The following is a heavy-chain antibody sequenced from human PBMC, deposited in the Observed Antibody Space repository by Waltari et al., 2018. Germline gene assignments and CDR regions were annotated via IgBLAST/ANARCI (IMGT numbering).Heavy chain of an antibody. D-gene: IGHD2-15*01. CDR3: ARDQCSGGSCYRTNYYYGMDV. CDR2: IIPILGIA. V-gene: IGHV1-69*04. CDR1: GGTFSSYA. Sequence: QVQLVQSGAEVQKPGSSVKVPCKASGGTFSSYAISWVRPAPGQGLEWMGRIIPILGIANYAQKFQGRVTITADKSTSTAYMELSSLRSEDTAVYYCARDQCSGGSCYRTNYYYGMDVWGQGTTVTVSS. J-gene: IGHJ6*02.